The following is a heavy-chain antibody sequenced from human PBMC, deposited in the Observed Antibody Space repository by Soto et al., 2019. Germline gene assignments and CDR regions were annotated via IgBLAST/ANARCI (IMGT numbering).Heavy chain of an antibody. CDR3: ERDRAYSRFDY. D-gene: IGHD4-4*01. Sequence: GSLRLSCAVSGFSFSSAWMTWIRQAPGKGLERVAIMNEDGSERYYVDSVKGRFTISRDNAKNALFLQMNSLRVEDTAVYFCERDRAYSRFDYWGQGSLVTVSS. CDR2: MNEDGSER. CDR1: GFSFSSAW. V-gene: IGHV3-7*03. J-gene: IGHJ4*02.